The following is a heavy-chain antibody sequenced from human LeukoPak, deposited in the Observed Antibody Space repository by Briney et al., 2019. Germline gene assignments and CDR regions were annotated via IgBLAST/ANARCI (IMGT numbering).Heavy chain of an antibody. V-gene: IGHV3-23*01. CDR2: ISGSGGST. CDR1: GFTFSSYA. D-gene: IGHD2-2*01. CDR3: AKDPSSSTRRDWFDP. J-gene: IGHJ5*02. Sequence: GGSLRLSCAASGFTFSSYAMSWVRQAPGKGLEWVSAISGSGGSTYYADSVKGRFTISRDNSKNTLYLQMNSLRAEDTAVYYCAKDPSSSTRRDWFDPWGQGTLVTVSS.